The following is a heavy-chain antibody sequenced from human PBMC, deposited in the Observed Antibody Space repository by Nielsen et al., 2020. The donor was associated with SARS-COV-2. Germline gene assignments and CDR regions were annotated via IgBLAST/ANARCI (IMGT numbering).Heavy chain of an antibody. V-gene: IGHV1-69*02. Sequence: SVKVSCKASGGTFSSYTISWVRQAPGQGLEWMGRIIPILGIANYAQKFQGRVTITADKSTSTAYMELSSLRSEDTAVYYCASDTGIAAAGAYWGQGTLATVSS. D-gene: IGHD6-13*01. CDR2: IIPILGIA. CDR3: ASDTGIAAAGAY. CDR1: GGTFSSYT. J-gene: IGHJ4*02.